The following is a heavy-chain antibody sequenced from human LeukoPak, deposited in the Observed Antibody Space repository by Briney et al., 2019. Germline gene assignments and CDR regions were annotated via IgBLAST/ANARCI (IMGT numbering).Heavy chain of an antibody. CDR2: ISGSGGST. J-gene: IGHJ5*02. CDR1: GFTFSSYA. CDR3: AKAGGAAGTRPRWFDP. V-gene: IGHV3-23*01. Sequence: GGSLRLSCAASGFTFSSYAMSWVRQAPGKGLEWVSAISGSGGSTYYADSVKGRFTISRDNSKNTLYLQMNSLRAEDTAVYYCAKAGGAAGTRPRWFDPWGQGTLFTVSS. D-gene: IGHD6-13*01.